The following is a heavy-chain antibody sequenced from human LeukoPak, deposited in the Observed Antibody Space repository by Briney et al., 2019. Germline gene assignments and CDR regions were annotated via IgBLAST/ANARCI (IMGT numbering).Heavy chain of an antibody. J-gene: IGHJ3*02. CDR1: GYTFTDYY. CDR3: ARGPSDSSGYYYEGDAFDI. CDR2: INPNGGT. D-gene: IGHD3-22*01. Sequence: ASVKVSCKASGYTFTDYYIHWVRQAPGQGLEWMGWINPNGGTNYGQKFQGRATMTRDTSISIVYMEVSRLRSDDTAVYYCARGPSDSSGYYYEGDAFDIWGQGTVVTVSS. V-gene: IGHV1-2*02.